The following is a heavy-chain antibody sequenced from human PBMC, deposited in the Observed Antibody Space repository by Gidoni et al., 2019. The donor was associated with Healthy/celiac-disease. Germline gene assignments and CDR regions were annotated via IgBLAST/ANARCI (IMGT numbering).Heavy chain of an antibody. CDR1: GFTFDDYA. J-gene: IGHJ4*02. D-gene: IGHD2-21*02. CDR2: ISWNSGSI. CDR3: AKLCDWGL. V-gene: IGHV3-9*01. Sequence: EVQLVESGGGLVQPGRSLRLSCAASGFTFDDYAMHWVRQAPGQGLEWVSGISWNSGSIGYADSVKGRFTISRDNAKNSLYLQMNSLRAEDTALYYCAKLCDWGLWGQGTLVTVSS.